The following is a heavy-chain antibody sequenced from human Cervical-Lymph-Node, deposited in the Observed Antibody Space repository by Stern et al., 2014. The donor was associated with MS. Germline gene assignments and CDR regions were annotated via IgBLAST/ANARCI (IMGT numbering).Heavy chain of an antibody. CDR1: GFTFSNYW. Sequence: EVQLVQSGGGLVQPGESLRLSCAVSGFTFSNYWMTWVRQAPGKGLEWVASIKPDGSEKSYVASAKGRLTISRDNAKNSLYLQMNSLRAEDTAVYYCARAVRELGSWGQGTLVTVSS. D-gene: IGHD1-7*01. CDR2: IKPDGSEK. CDR3: ARAVRELGS. J-gene: IGHJ5*02. V-gene: IGHV3-7*01.